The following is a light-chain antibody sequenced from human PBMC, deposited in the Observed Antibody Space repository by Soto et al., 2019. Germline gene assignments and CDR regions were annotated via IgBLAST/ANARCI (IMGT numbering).Light chain of an antibody. CDR2: GAS. J-gene: IGKJ2*01. CDR3: QQYGTSPMYT. Sequence: EIVLTQSPGTLSLSPGERGTLSCRASQSVSSSYLVWYQQKPGQAPRLLIYGASSSATGIPHRFSGSGSGTDFTLTISRLEPEDFVVYYCQQYGTSPMYTFGQGTKLEIK. V-gene: IGKV3-20*01. CDR1: QSVSSSY.